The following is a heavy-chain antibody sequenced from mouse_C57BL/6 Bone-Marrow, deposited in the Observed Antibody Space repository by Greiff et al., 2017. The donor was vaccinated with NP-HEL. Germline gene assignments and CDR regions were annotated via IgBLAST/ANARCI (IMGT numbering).Heavy chain of an antibody. Sequence: EVKVVESEGGLVQPGSSMKLSCTASGFTFSDYYMAWVRQVPEKGLEWVANINYDGSSTYYLDSLKSRFIISRNNAKNILYLQMSSLKSEDTATYYCARDGGGGNRYYFDYWGQGTTLTVSS. V-gene: IGHV5-16*01. D-gene: IGHD2-1*01. CDR1: GFTFSDYY. J-gene: IGHJ2*01. CDR3: ARDGGGGNRYYFDY. CDR2: INYDGSST.